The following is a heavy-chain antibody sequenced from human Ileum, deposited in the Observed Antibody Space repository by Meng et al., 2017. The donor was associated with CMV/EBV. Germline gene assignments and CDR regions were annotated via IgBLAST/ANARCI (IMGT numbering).Heavy chain of an antibody. CDR1: GFPFSRYW. CDR2: INSDGSST. J-gene: IGHJ5*02. CDR3: ARGPAVSWFDP. Sequence: SCSASGFPFSRYWQHWLRQAPGKGLVGVSRINSDGSSTSYADYVKGRFTISRDNAKNTLYLQMNSLRAEDTAVYSCARGPAVSWFDPWGQGTLVTVSS. V-gene: IGHV3-74*01.